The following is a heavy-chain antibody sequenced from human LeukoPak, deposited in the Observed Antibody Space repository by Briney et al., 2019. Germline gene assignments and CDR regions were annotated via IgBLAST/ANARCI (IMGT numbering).Heavy chain of an antibody. CDR3: ARDPRYYDSSGYRDY. J-gene: IGHJ4*02. Sequence: ASVKVSCKASGYTFTGYYMHWVRQAPGQGLEWMGWINPNSGGTNYAQKFQGRVTMTRDTSISTAYMELSRLRSDDTAVYYCARDPRYYDSSGYRDYWGQGTLVTVSS. V-gene: IGHV1-2*02. CDR2: INPNSGGT. CDR1: GYTFTGYY. D-gene: IGHD3-22*01.